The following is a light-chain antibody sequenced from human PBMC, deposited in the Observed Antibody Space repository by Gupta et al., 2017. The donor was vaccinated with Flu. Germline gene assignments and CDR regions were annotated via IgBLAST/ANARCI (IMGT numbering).Light chain of an antibody. J-gene: IGKJ5*01. Sequence: DIQMTQSPSSLSASVGDRVTITCRASQEIGSDLHSFQLRAGQSPKDLLYGAYQSLRGVASTFRGGGSGRDFTLTIIGLVPQDFATSFCRQTHYLPPTFGPGTQMEI. CDR3: RQTHYLPPT. CDR2: GAY. V-gene: IGKV1-39*01. CDR1: QEIGSD.